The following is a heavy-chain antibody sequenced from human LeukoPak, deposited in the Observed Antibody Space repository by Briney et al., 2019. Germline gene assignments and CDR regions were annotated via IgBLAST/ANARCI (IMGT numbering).Heavy chain of an antibody. CDR3: ARGSIMITLGGVIDPPSLDY. V-gene: IGHV4-59*01. CDR1: GGSISTYY. D-gene: IGHD3-16*02. J-gene: IGHJ4*02. CDR2: ISHTGST. Sequence: SETLSLTCTVSGGSISTYYWSWIRQPPGKGLEWIAYISHTGSTNYKPSLKSRVTMSVDTSKNQFSLRLSSVIDADTAVYYCARGSIMITLGGVIDPPSLDYWGQGTLVTVSS.